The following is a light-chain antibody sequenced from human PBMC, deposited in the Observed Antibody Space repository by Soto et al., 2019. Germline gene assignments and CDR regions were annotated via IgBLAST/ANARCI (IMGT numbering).Light chain of an antibody. Sequence: DIQMTQSPSSLSASVGDRVTITCRASQDISVYLAWYQQKTGKVPKLLIYSASTLQSGVPARFSGSGSGTDFTLTISSLQPEDFATYYCQKFNTAPLTFGQGTRLEIK. CDR2: SAS. V-gene: IGKV1-27*01. CDR1: QDISVY. J-gene: IGKJ5*01. CDR3: QKFNTAPLT.